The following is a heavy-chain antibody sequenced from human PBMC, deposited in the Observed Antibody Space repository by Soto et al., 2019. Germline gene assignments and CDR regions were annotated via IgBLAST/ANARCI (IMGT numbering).Heavy chain of an antibody. D-gene: IGHD3-16*01. V-gene: IGHV3-23*01. Sequence: EVQLLESGGGLVQPGGSLRLSCAASGFTFSSYAMSWVRQAPGKGLGWVSAISGSGGSTYYADSVKGPFTISRNHSKNTLYRQMNRRRAEDTAVYYCAKVNGGGEGYWGQGTLVTVSS. CDR3: AKVNGGGEGY. CDR2: ISGSGGST. J-gene: IGHJ4*02. CDR1: GFTFSSYA.